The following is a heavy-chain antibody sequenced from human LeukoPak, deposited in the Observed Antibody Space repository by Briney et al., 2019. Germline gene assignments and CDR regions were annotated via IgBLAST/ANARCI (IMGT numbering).Heavy chain of an antibody. CDR3: ARNYYGSGRYYNIGAF. D-gene: IGHD3-10*01. J-gene: IGHJ4*02. CDR2: INPNSGGT. CDR1: GYTFTAYY. Sequence: ASVEVSCKASGYTFTAYYIHWVRQAPGQGLEWMGWINPNSGGTNYAQKFQGSVTMTRDTSISTVYMELSRLTFDDTAVYYCARNYYGSGRYYNIGAFWGQGTLVTVSS. V-gene: IGHV1-2*02.